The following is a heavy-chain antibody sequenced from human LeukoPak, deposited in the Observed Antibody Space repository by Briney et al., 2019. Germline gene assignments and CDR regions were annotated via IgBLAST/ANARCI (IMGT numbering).Heavy chain of an antibody. V-gene: IGHV4-39*07. CDR1: GGPISSSSYY. D-gene: IGHD3-22*01. CDR2: IYYSGST. J-gene: IGHJ4*02. Sequence: SETLSLTCTVSGGPISSSSYYWGWIRQPPGKGLEWIGSIYYSGSTYYNPSLKSRVTISVDTSKNQFSLKLSSVTGADTAVYYCARVSGGYYISSGYYFFDYWGQGTLVTVSS. CDR3: ARVSGGYYISSGYYFFDY.